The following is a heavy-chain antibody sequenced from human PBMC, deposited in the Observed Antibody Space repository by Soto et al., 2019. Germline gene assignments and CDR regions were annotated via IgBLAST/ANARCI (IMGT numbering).Heavy chain of an antibody. Sequence: KVSCKASGVTFSSYAISWVPQAPLQGLEWMGGIIPIFGTANYAQKFQGRVTITADESTSTAYMELSSLRSEDTAVYYCASVIARPYYCYGMDFWGQGSTVTVSS. J-gene: IGHJ6*02. CDR3: ASVIARPYYCYGMDF. D-gene: IGHD6-6*01. V-gene: IGHV1-69*01. CDR1: GVTFSSYA. CDR2: IIPIFGTA.